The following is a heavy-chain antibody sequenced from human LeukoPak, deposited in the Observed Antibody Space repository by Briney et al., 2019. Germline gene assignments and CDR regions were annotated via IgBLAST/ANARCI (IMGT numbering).Heavy chain of an antibody. CDR3: ARDPIIAVADHYYYYGMDV. V-gene: IGHV3-7*03. CDR1: GFTFSSYW. J-gene: IGHJ6*04. D-gene: IGHD6-19*01. CDR2: IKQDGSEK. Sequence: PGGSLRLSCAASGFTFSSYWMSWVRQAPGKGLEWVANIKQDGSEKYYVDSVKGRFTISRDNAKNSLYLQMNSLRAEDTAVYYCARDPIIAVADHYYYYGMDVWGKGTTVTVPS.